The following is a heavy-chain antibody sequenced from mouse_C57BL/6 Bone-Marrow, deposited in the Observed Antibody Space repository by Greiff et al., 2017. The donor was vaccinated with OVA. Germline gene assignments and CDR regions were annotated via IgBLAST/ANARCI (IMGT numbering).Heavy chain of an antibody. J-gene: IGHJ4*01. D-gene: IGHD1-2*01. CDR3: ARSLITTASYYYAMDY. CDR1: GFTFSDYG. V-gene: IGHV5-17*01. Sequence: EVQLVESGGGLVKPGGSLKLSCAASGFTFSDYGMHWVRQAPEKGLEWVAYISSGSSTIYYADTVKGRFTISRDNAKNTLFRQMTSLRSEDTAMYYCARSLITTASYYYAMDYWGQGTSVTVSS. CDR2: ISSGSSTI.